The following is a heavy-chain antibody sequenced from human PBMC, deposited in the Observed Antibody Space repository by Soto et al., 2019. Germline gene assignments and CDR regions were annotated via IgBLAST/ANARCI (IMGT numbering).Heavy chain of an antibody. Sequence: QLQLQESGPGLVKPSETLSLTCTVSGDSISGSSSYWAWIRQPPGKGLEWIGSIYYSGSTHYNSSLKRRVTISVDTSKSQFSLRLTSVTAADTAVYYCARNTSIFFDFCGQGTLVTVSS. V-gene: IGHV4-39*01. J-gene: IGHJ4*02. CDR1: GDSISGSSSY. CDR2: IYYSGST. CDR3: ARNTSIFFDF.